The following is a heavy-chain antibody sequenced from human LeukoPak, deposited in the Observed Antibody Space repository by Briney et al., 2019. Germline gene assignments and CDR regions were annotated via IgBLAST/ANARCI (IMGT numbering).Heavy chain of an antibody. CDR3: ARTTYSYGAQTLDY. V-gene: IGHV2-70*04. CDR2: IDWDDDK. Sequence: SGPTLVNPTRTLTLTCTFSGFSLSTSRMRVSWIRQPPGKALEWLARIDWDDDKFYSTSLKTRLTISKDTSKNQVVLTMTSMDPVDTATYYCARTTYSYGAQTLDYWGQGTLVTVSS. CDR1: GFSLSTSRMR. D-gene: IGHD5-18*01. J-gene: IGHJ4*02.